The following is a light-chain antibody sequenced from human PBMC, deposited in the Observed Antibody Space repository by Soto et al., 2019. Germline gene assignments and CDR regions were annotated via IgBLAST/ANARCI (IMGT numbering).Light chain of an antibody. Sequence: DIQMTQSPSSLSASVGDRVTITCRASRGIYTHLAWYQQKPGNAPKLLIYAASTLQSGVPSRFSASGSGTDFILTISVLQSEDVGTYFCQTYDKPTWTFGPGTRV. CDR3: QTYDKPTWT. V-gene: IGKV1-27*01. CDR2: AAS. J-gene: IGKJ1*01. CDR1: RGIYTH.